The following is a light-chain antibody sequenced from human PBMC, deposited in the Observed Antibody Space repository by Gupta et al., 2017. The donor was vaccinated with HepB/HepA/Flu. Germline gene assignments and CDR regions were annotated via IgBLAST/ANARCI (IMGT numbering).Light chain of an antibody. CDR3: SSDAGNNNWV. V-gene: IGLV2-8*01. J-gene: IGLJ3*02. Sequence: QSALTQPPSASGSPGQSVTISCTGTSSDVGGYKYVSWYQQHPGKAPKLMIYEVNKRPSGVPDRFSGSKSGNTASLTVSGRQAEDEADYYCSSDAGNNNWVFGGGTKLTVL. CDR2: EVN. CDR1: SSDVGGYKY.